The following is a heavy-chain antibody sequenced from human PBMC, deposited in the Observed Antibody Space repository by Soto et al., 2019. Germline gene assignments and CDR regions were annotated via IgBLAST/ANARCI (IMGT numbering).Heavy chain of an antibody. V-gene: IGHV3-7*01. CDR2: IKQDGSQK. J-gene: IGHJ4*02. Sequence: GGSLRLSCAASGFTFNNYVTSWIREAPGRGLEWVANIKQDGSQKSYVGSVKGRFTSSGDNAKNSLYLQMNSLRAEDTAVYYCLRARGFYDERRGYLTYLDSWGQGTLVTVSS. CDR3: LRARGFYDERRGYLTYLDS. D-gene: IGHD2-2*03. CDR1: GFTFNNYV.